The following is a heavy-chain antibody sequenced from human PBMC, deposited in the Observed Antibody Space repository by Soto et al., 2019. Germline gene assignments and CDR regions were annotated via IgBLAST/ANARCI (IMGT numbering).Heavy chain of an antibody. D-gene: IGHD5-18*01. CDR3: ARDQAMAQFDY. J-gene: IGHJ4*02. V-gene: IGHV1-18*01. Sequence: QVQLVQSGAEVKKPGASVKVSCKASDTFTSYGISWVRQAPGQGLEWMGWISAYNGNTKYAQNLQGRVTMTTDTSTSTAYMELRSLRSDDTAVYYCARDQAMAQFDYWGQGTLVTVSS. CDR1: DTFTSYG. CDR2: ISAYNGNT.